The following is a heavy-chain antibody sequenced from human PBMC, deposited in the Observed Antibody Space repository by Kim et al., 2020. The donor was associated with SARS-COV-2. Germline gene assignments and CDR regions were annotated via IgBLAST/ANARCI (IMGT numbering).Heavy chain of an antibody. CDR1: GFTFSSYS. CDR3: ARPDGGSQAVLLWFGVYFDL. J-gene: IGHJ2*01. Sequence: GGSLRLSCAASGFTFSSYSMNWVRQAPGKGLEWVSSISSSSSYIYYADSVKGRFTISRDNAKNSLYLQMNSLRAEDTAVYYCARPDGGSQAVLLWFGVYFDLWGRGTLVTVSS. D-gene: IGHD3-10*01. CDR2: ISSSSSYI. V-gene: IGHV3-21*01.